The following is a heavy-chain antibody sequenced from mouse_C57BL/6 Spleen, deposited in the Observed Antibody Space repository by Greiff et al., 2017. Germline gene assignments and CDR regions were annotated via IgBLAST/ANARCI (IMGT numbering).Heavy chain of an antibody. CDR3: ARERGTTVVATDYFDY. Sequence: VQLQQSGAELARPGDSVKLSCKASGYTFTSYGISWVKQRTGQGLEWIGEIYPRSGNTYYNEKFKGKATLTADKSSSTAYMELRSLTSEDSAVYFCARERGTTVVATDYFDYWGQGTTLTVSS. D-gene: IGHD1-1*01. CDR2: IYPRSGNT. CDR1: GYTFTSYG. V-gene: IGHV1-81*01. J-gene: IGHJ2*01.